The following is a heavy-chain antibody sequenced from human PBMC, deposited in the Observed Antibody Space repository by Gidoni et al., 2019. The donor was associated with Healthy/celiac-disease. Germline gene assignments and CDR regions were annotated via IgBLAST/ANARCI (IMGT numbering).Heavy chain of an antibody. Sequence: EVQLVESGGGLVQPGGSLRLSCAASGFPVSSNYMSWVRQAPGKGLEWVSVIYSGGSTYYADSVKGRFTISRDNSKNTLYLQMNSLRAEDTAVYYCARDRYYYDSSDVYWGQGTLVTVSS. V-gene: IGHV3-66*02. D-gene: IGHD3-22*01. CDR1: GFPVSSNY. CDR3: ARDRYYYDSSDVY. CDR2: IYSGGST. J-gene: IGHJ4*02.